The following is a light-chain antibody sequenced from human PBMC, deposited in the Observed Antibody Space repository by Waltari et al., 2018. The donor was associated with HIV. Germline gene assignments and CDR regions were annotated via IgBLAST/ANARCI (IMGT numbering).Light chain of an antibody. CDR3: QQYGTSPYT. CDR2: AAS. J-gene: IGKJ2*01. V-gene: IGKV3-20*01. CDR1: RSVSSKY. Sequence: DNVLTQSPGTLSLSPGERATLSCRASRSVSSKYLTWYQQRPVRAPRLLIYAASTRATAIPDRFRGSGAGTDFTLTISRLEPEEFAVYYCQQYGTSPYTFGQGTKVEI.